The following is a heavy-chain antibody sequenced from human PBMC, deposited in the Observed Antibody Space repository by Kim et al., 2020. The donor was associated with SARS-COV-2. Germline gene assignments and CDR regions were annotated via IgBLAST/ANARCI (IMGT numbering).Heavy chain of an antibody. CDR2: MNPNSGNT. J-gene: IGHJ6*02. Sequence: ASVTVSCKASGYTFTSYDINWVRQATGQGLEWMGWMNPNSGNTGYAQKFQGRVTMTRNTSISTAYMELSSMRSEDTAVYYCARGCLFSVTIFGVGPYYYGIDVWGQGTTVTVSS. CDR1: GYTFTSYD. V-gene: IGHV1-8*01. D-gene: IGHD3-3*01. CDR3: ARGCLFSVTIFGVGPYYYGIDV.